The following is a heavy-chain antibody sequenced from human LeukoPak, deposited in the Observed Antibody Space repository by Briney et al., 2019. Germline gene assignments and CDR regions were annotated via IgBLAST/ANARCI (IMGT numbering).Heavy chain of an antibody. Sequence: ASVKVSCKTSGYTFTRYGISWVQQAPGQGLEWMGWISADNGDTNYAQKLQGRVNMTTDTSTSTAYMGLRSLRSDDTAVYYCARRGSGIYKTKKYNWFDPWGQGILVTVSS. CDR2: ISADNGDT. D-gene: IGHD3-10*01. J-gene: IGHJ5*02. CDR1: GYTFTRYG. V-gene: IGHV1-18*01. CDR3: ARRGSGIYKTKKYNWFDP.